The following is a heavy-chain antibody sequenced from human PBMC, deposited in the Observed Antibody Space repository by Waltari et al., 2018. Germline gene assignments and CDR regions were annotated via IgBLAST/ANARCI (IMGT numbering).Heavy chain of an antibody. J-gene: IGHJ4*02. Sequence: QLQLQESGPGLVKPSETLSLTCPVSGGSISSSSYYSGWIRHPPGKGLEWIGSIYYSGSTYYNPSLKSRVTISVDTSKNQFSLKLSSVTAADTAVYYCARGHGARPSPGESSGYWGQGTLVTVSS. CDR3: ARGHGARPSPGESSGY. V-gene: IGHV4-39*01. CDR2: IYYSGST. D-gene: IGHD3-10*01. CDR1: GGSISSSSYY.